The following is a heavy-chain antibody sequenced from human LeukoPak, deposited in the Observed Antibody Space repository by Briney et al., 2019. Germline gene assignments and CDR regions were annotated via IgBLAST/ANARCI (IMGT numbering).Heavy chain of an antibody. CDR3: AREYCSSTSCSVDY. CDR1: GFTVSSNY. V-gene: IGHV3-66*02. J-gene: IGHJ4*02. Sequence: GGSLRLSCAASGFTVSSNYMSWVRQAPGKGLKWVSVIYSGGSTYYADSVKGRFTISRDNSKNTLYLQINSLRAEDTAVYYCAREYCSSTSCSVDYWGQGTLVTVSS. D-gene: IGHD2-2*01. CDR2: IYSGGST.